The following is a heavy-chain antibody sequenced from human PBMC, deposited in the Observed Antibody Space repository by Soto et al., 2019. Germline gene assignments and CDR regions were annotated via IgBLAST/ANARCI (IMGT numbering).Heavy chain of an antibody. D-gene: IGHD3-3*01. J-gene: IGHJ6*02. CDR1: GGSISSYY. Sequence: SETLSLTCTASGGSISSYYWSWIRQPPGKGLERIGYICYSGSSNYNPSLKCRVTISVYTSKNQFSLKLSSVTAADTAVYYSARDKRVTVFGDSYYGMDVWGRVTTITFSS. CDR2: ICYSGSS. CDR3: ARDKRVTVFGDSYYGMDV. V-gene: IGHV4-59*01.